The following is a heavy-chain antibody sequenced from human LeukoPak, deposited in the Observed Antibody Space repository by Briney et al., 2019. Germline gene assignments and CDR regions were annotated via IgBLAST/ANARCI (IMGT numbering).Heavy chain of an antibody. CDR1: GFTFSSYE. CDR3: TRDQTPYY. V-gene: IGHV3-49*04. Sequence: PGGSLRLSCAASGFTFSSYEMNWVRQAPGKGLEWVGFIRSKIYGGTPEYAASVKGRFTISRDDSKGIAYLQMNSLKTEDTGVYYCTRDQTPYYWGQGTLVTVSS. J-gene: IGHJ4*02. CDR2: IRSKIYGGTP.